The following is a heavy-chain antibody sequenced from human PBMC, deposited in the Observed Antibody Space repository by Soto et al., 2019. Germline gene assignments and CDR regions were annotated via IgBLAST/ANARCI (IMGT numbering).Heavy chain of an antibody. CDR3: ASFSLERYYYYYGMDV. CDR2: INSDGSST. V-gene: IGHV3-74*01. CDR1: GFTFSSYW. Sequence: EVQLVESGGGLVQPGGSLRLSCAASGFTFSSYWMHWVRQAPGKGLVWVSRINSDGSSTSYADSVKGRFTISRDNANNTLYLQMNSLGAEDTAVYYCASFSLERYYYYYGMDVWGQGTTVTVSS. D-gene: IGHD1-1*01. J-gene: IGHJ6*02.